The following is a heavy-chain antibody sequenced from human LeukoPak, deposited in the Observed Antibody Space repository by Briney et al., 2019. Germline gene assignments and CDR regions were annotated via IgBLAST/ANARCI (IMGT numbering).Heavy chain of an antibody. V-gene: IGHV3-15*04. D-gene: IGHD6-19*01. Sequence: GGSLRLSCAASGFTFSRAWMSWVRQAPGKGLEWVGRIESKTDGGTTDYAAPVKGRFTISRDDSKSTLYLQMNSLKTEDTAVYYCTPGYTSGPYDYYGMDVWGQGTTVTVSS. CDR2: IESKTDGGTT. J-gene: IGHJ6*02. CDR3: TPGYTSGPYDYYGMDV. CDR1: GFTFSRAW.